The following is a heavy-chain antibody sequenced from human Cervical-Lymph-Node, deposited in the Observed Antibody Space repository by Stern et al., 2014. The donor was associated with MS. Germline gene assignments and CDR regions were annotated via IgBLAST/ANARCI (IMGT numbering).Heavy chain of an antibody. CDR2: ITPVFGTT. J-gene: IGHJ4*02. CDR3: ARGGGLVGYFDY. CDR1: GDTFSSYA. D-gene: IGHD1-26*01. Sequence: QVQLGESGAEVKKPGSSVTVSCKASGDTFSSYAINWVRQVPGQGLECRGAITPVFGTTSYAQKFQGRVTITADKSTNTAYMELMTLRSEDTAVYYCARGGGLVGYFDYWGQGTLVSVSS. V-gene: IGHV1-69*06.